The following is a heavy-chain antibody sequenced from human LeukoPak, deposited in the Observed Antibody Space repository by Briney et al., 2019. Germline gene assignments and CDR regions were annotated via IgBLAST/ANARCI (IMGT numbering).Heavy chain of an antibody. V-gene: IGHV3-30*04. D-gene: IGHD3-9*01. Sequence: PGRSLRLSCAASGFTFSSYAMQWVRQAPGKGLEWVAVISYDGGNKYHADSVKGRFSTSRDNSKNTLYLQMNSLRAEDTAVYYCAGEETYYDILTGADWFDPWGQGTLVTVSS. CDR3: AGEETYYDILTGADWFDP. CDR1: GFTFSSYA. CDR2: ISYDGGNK. J-gene: IGHJ5*02.